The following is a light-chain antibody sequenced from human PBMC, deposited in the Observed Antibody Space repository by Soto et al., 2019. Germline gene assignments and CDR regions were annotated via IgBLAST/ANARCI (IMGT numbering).Light chain of an antibody. CDR1: QTVLYSSNNKNY. CDR2: WAS. Sequence: DIVVTQSPDSLPVSLGERATINCKSSQTVLYSSNNKNYLAWYQQKPGQPPKLLIYWASTRESGVPDRFSGSGSGTDFTLTISSLQAEDVAVYYCQQYYSSPNTFGQGTRLEIK. J-gene: IGKJ2*01. V-gene: IGKV4-1*01. CDR3: QQYYSSPNT.